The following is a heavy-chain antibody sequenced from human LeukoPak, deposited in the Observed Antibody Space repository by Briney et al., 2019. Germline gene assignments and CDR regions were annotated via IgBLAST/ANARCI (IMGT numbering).Heavy chain of an antibody. D-gene: IGHD3-10*01. V-gene: IGHV1-2*06. CDR2: INPDSGGT. Sequence: ASVKVSCKASGYTFTGYYMHWVRQAPGQGLEWMGRINPDSGGTNYAQKFQGRVTMTRDTSISTAYMELSRLRSDDTAVYYCAREPALWFGELAPNDAFDIWGQGTMVTVSS. CDR3: AREPALWFGELAPNDAFDI. J-gene: IGHJ3*02. CDR1: GYTFTGYY.